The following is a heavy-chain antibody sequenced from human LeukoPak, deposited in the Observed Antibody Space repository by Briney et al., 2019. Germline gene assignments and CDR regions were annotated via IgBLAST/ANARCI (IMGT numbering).Heavy chain of an antibody. Sequence: GGSLRLSCAASGFTFSSYAMSWARQAPGKGLEWVSAISGSGGSTYYADSVKGRFTISRDNSKNTLYLQMNSLRAEDTAVYYCAKDRSLYQYSSSWYYFDYWGQGTLVTVSS. J-gene: IGHJ4*02. CDR3: AKDRSLYQYSSSWYYFDY. CDR1: GFTFSSYA. D-gene: IGHD6-13*01. CDR2: ISGSGGST. V-gene: IGHV3-23*01.